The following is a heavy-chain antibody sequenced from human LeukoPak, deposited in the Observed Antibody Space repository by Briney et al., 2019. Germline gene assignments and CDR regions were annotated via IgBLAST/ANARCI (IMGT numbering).Heavy chain of an antibody. CDR1: GFTFSSYA. D-gene: IGHD3-22*01. J-gene: IGHJ4*02. CDR3: AKDRYYYDSSGYYPFFDY. Sequence: GGSLRLSCAASGFTFSSYAVSWVRQAPGKGLEWVSAISGSGGSTYYADSVKGRFTISRDNSKNTLYLQMNSLRAEDTAVYYCAKDRYYYDSSGYYPFFDYWGQGTLVTVSS. CDR2: ISGSGGST. V-gene: IGHV3-23*01.